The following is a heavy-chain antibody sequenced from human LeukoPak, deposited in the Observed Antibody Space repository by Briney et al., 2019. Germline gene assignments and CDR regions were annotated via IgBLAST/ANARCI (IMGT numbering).Heavy chain of an antibody. CDR2: IYHSGST. CDR3: ASEIAVAGTPDY. CDR1: GGSISSSNW. V-gene: IGHV4-4*02. Sequence: SGTLSLTCAVSGGSISSSNWWSWVRQPPGKGLEWSGEIYHSGSTNYNPSLKSRVTISVDKSKNQFSLKLSSVTAADTAVYYCASEIAVAGTPDYWGQGTLVTVSS. J-gene: IGHJ4*02. D-gene: IGHD6-19*01.